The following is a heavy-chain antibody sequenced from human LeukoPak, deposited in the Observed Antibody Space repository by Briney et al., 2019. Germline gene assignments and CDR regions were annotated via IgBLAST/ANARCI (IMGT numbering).Heavy chain of an antibody. J-gene: IGHJ4*02. V-gene: IGHV7-4-1*02. Sequence: ASVKVSCKASGYTFTSYTLNWMRQASGQGLEWMGWINTNTGNPTYAQGFTGRFVFSLDTSLSTAYLQISSLKTEDTAVYFCARGNRAVGVDSWGQGTLVTVSS. D-gene: IGHD6-19*01. CDR1: GYTFTSYT. CDR2: INTNTGNP. CDR3: ARGNRAVGVDS.